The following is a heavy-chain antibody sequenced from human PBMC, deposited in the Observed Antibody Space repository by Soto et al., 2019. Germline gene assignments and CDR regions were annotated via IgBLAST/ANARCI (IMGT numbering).Heavy chain of an antibody. CDR1: GFTFSSYG. V-gene: IGHV3-30*18. Sequence: PGGSLRLSCAASGFTFSSYGMHWVRQAPGKGLEWVAVISYDGSNKYYADSVKGRFTISRDNSKNTLYLQMNSLRAEDTAVYYCAKDGLYCGGDCYPDYFDYWGQGTLVTVSS. D-gene: IGHD2-21*02. J-gene: IGHJ4*02. CDR3: AKDGLYCGGDCYPDYFDY. CDR2: ISYDGSNK.